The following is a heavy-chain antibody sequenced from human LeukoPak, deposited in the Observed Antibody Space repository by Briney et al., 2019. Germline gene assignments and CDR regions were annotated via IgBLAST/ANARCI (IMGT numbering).Heavy chain of an antibody. V-gene: IGHV3-64D*09. CDR3: ARHPIVVVPAASADYYYYGMDV. Sequence: GGSLRLSCSASGFTFSSYALHWVRQAPGKGLEFVSGISNNGDITYHADSVKGRFTISRDNSKNTLYLQMSSLRAEDTAVYYCARHPIVVVPAASADYYYYGMDVWGQGTTVTVSS. CDR2: ISNNGDIT. D-gene: IGHD2-2*01. J-gene: IGHJ6*02. CDR1: GFTFSSYA.